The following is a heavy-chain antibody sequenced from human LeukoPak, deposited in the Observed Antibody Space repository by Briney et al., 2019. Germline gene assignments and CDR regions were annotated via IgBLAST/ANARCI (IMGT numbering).Heavy chain of an antibody. D-gene: IGHD3-16*01. CDR2: IXYSGST. CDR1: GGSISSDGYS. CDR3: ARDCRRPWGIYYYYYYGMDV. Sequence: PSQTLSLTCAVSGGSISSDGYSWSWIRQPPGKGLEWIXYIXYSGSTNYNPSLKSRVTISVDTSKNQFSLKLSSVTAADTAVYYCARDCRRPWGIYYYYYYGMDVWGQGTTVTVSS. J-gene: IGHJ6*02. V-gene: IGHV4-30-4*07.